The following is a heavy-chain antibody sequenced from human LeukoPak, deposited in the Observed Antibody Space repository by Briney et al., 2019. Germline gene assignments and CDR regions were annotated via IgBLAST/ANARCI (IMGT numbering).Heavy chain of an antibody. D-gene: IGHD3-22*01. CDR2: IYTSGST. J-gene: IGHJ4*02. CDR3: ASMYYYDSSGYYWGEY. CDR1: GGSISSYY. V-gene: IGHV4-4*07. Sequence: SETLSLTCTVSGGSISSYYWSWIRQPAGKGLEWIGRIYTSGSTNYNPSLKSRVTMSVDTSKNQFSLKLSSVTAADTAVYYCASMYYYDSSGYYWGEYWGQGTLVTVSS.